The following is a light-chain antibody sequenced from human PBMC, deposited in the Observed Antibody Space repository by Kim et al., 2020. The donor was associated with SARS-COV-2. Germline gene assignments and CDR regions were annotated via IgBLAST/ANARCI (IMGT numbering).Light chain of an antibody. CDR1: SSDVGGYNY. CDR2: DVT. Sequence: QSALTQPRSVSGSPGQSVTISCTGTSSDVGGYNYVSWYQQHPGKAPKLMIYDVTDRPSGVPDRFSASKSGNTASLTISGLQAEDEADYYCCSYAGSPAYVFGTGTNVTVL. V-gene: IGLV2-11*01. CDR3: CSYAGSPAYV. J-gene: IGLJ1*01.